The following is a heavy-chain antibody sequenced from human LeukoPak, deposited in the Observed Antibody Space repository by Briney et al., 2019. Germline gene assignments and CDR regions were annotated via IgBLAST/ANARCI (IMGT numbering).Heavy chain of an antibody. Sequence: ASVKVSYKASGYTFTSYYMHWVRQAPGQGLEWMGITNPSGGSTSYAQKFQGRVTMTRDTSTSTVYMELSSLRSEDAAVYYCARGPRVVVTAIPYYFDYWGQGTLVTVSS. CDR1: GYTFTSYY. D-gene: IGHD2-21*02. CDR2: TNPSGGST. J-gene: IGHJ4*02. V-gene: IGHV1-46*01. CDR3: ARGPRVVVTAIPYYFDY.